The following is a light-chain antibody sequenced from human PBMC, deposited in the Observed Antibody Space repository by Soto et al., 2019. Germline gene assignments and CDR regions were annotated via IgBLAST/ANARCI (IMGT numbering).Light chain of an antibody. CDR2: ASS. V-gene: IGKV1-8*01. J-gene: IGKJ1*01. CDR3: QQYYSYPWT. Sequence: AIRMTQSPSSLSASTGDRVTITCRASQGISSYLAWYQQKPRKAPKLLIYASSTLQSGGPSRVSGSGSGTDFTLTISCLQSEEFATYYCQQYYSYPWTFGQGTNVQIK. CDR1: QGISSY.